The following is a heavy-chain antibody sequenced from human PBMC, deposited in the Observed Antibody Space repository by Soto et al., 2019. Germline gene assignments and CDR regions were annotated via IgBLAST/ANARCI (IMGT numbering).Heavy chain of an antibody. V-gene: IGHV3-30*18. CDR1: GFTFSSYG. Sequence: SCAASGFTFSSYGMHWVRQAPGKGLEWVAVISYDGSNKYYADSVKGRFTISRDNSKNTLYLQMNSLRAEDTAVYYCAKDGVGYYGSGSYYNGQPRYYYYYYGMDVWGQGTTVTVSS. CDR3: AKDGVGYYGSGSYYNGQPRYYYYYYGMDV. CDR2: ISYDGSNK. J-gene: IGHJ6*02. D-gene: IGHD3-10*01.